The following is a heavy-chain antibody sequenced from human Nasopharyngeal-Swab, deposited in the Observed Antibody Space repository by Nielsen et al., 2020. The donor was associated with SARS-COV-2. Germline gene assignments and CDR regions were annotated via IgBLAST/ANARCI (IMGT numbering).Heavy chain of an antibody. J-gene: IGHJ6*03. CDR1: GFTVSSNY. D-gene: IGHD6-19*01. Sequence: GGSLRLSCAASGFTVSSNYMSWVRQAPGKGLEWVSVIYSGGSTYYADSVKGRFTISRDNSKNTLYLQMNSLRAEDTAVYYCAKEMPLGIAVDYYYYYYMDVWGKGTTVTVSS. V-gene: IGHV3-53*05. CDR2: IYSGGST. CDR3: AKEMPLGIAVDYYYYYYMDV.